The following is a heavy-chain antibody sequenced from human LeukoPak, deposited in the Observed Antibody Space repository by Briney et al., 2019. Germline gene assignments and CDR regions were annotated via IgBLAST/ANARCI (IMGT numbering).Heavy chain of an antibody. V-gene: IGHV3-9*03. CDR2: ISWNSGSI. CDR1: GFTFDDYA. Sequence: GGSLRLSCAASGFTFDDYAMHWVRQAPGKGLEWVSGISWNSGSIGYADSVKGRFTISRDNAKNSLYLQMNSLRAEDMALYYCAKDSGIAVAGPSYMDVWGKGTTVTVSS. D-gene: IGHD6-19*01. J-gene: IGHJ6*03. CDR3: AKDSGIAVAGPSYMDV.